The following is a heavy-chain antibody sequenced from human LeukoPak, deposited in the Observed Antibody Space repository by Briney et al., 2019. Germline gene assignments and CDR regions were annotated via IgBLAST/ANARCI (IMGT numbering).Heavy chain of an antibody. CDR2: IYGGSNI. D-gene: IGHD2-2*01. J-gene: IGHJ6*02. CDR1: GFTVSSSY. Sequence: GGSLRLSCAASGFTVSSSYMSWVRQAPGKGLEWVSVIYGGSNIYYADSVKGRFTISRDNSKNTLYLQMNSLRAEDTAVYYCARGGYDMDVWGQGTTVTVSS. CDR3: ARGGYDMDV. V-gene: IGHV3-66*01.